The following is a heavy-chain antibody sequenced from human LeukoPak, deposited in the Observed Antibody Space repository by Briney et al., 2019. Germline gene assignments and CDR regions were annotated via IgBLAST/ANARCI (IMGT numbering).Heavy chain of an antibody. J-gene: IGHJ3*02. CDR2: IKQDGGEI. CDR1: GFTFNYYW. CDR3: GRVLLPVGAVIVFNGFDI. Sequence: PGGSLRLSCAASGFTFNYYWMTWVRQAPGKGLEWVANIKQDGGEIYYVDSVKGRFTVSRDNAKKSLYLQMNSLRAEDTAVYYCGRVLLPVGAVIVFNGFDIWGQGTMVTVSS. V-gene: IGHV3-7*01. D-gene: IGHD3-3*01.